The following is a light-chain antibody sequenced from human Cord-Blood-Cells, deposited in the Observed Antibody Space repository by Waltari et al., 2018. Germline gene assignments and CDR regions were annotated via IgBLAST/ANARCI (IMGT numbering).Light chain of an antibody. J-gene: IGLJ1*01. CDR2: EVS. CDR3: SSYTSSSTDV. V-gene: IGLV2-18*02. CDR1: SSDVGSYNR. Sequence: QSALTQPPSVSGSPGQSVTISCTGTSSDVGSYNRVSWYQQPPGTAPKLMIYEVSNLPSWVPDRFSGSKSGNTASLTISGLQAEDEADYYCSSYTSSSTDVFGTGTKVTVL.